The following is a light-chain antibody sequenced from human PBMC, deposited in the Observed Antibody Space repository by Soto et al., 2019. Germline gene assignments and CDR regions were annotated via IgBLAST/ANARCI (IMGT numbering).Light chain of an antibody. CDR1: SSDVGSYNL. V-gene: IGLV2-23*02. CDR3: CSYAGTSTPYV. Sequence: QSVLTQPASVSGSPGQSITISCTGTSSDVGSYNLVSWYQQHPGKAPKLMISEVTKRPSGVSNRFSGSKSGNTASLTISGLQAEDEADYFCCSYAGTSTPYVFGTGTKVTV. J-gene: IGLJ1*01. CDR2: EVT.